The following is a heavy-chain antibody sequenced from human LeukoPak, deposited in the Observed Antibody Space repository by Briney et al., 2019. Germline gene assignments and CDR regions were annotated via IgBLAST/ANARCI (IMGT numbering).Heavy chain of an antibody. D-gene: IGHD6-19*01. CDR2: ISGGSSSI. Sequence: KPGGSLRLSCAASGFTFSSYSMSWVRQAPGKGLEWVSSISGGSSSIYYADSVKGRFTISRDNAKNSLYLQMNSLRAEDTAVYYCARGGTSTGWSDYWDQGTLVTVSS. CDR3: ARGGTSTGWSDY. V-gene: IGHV3-21*01. J-gene: IGHJ4*02. CDR1: GFTFSSYS.